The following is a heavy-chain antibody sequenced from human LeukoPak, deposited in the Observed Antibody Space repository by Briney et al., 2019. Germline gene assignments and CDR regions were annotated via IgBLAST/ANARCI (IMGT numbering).Heavy chain of an antibody. J-gene: IGHJ4*02. CDR2: ISYDGSNK. Sequence: PGGSLRLSCAASGFTFSSYGMHWVRQAPGKGLEWVAVISYDGSNKHYADSVKGRFTISRDNSKNTLYLQMNSLRAEDTAVYYCAKPDYDYVWGSYRYIGYFDYWGQGTLVTVSS. D-gene: IGHD3-16*02. V-gene: IGHV3-30*18. CDR1: GFTFSSYG. CDR3: AKPDYDYVWGSYRYIGYFDY.